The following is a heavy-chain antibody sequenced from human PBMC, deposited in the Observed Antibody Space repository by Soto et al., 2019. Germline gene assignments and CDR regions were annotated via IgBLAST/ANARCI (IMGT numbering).Heavy chain of an antibody. CDR1: GFTFTSSA. CDR3: AAPGGITAAGYYGMDV. CDR2: IVVGSGNT. V-gene: IGHV1-58*01. Sequence: GASVKVACTASGFTFTSSAVQWVRQARGQRLEWIGWIVVGSGNTNYAQKFQERVTITRDMSTSTAYMELSSLRSEDTAVYYCAAPGGITAAGYYGMDVWGQGTTVTVSS. J-gene: IGHJ6*02. D-gene: IGHD6-13*01.